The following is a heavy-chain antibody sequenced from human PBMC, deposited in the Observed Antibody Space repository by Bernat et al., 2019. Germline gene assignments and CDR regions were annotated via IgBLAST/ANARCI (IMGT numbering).Heavy chain of an antibody. CDR1: GFTFSSYG. J-gene: IGHJ1*01. CDR3: AKAEEQWLGEYFQH. V-gene: IGHV3-30*18. D-gene: IGHD6-19*01. Sequence: QVQLVESGGGLVKPGGSLRLSCAASGFTFSSYGMHWVRQAPGKGLEWVAVISYDGSNKYYADSVKGRFTISRDNSKNTLYLQMNSLRAEDTAVYYCAKAEEQWLGEYFQHWGQGTLVTVSS. CDR2: ISYDGSNK.